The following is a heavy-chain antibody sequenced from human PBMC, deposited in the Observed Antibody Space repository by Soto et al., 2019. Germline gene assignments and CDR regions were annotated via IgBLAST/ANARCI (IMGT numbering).Heavy chain of an antibody. CDR2: ISAYNGNT. D-gene: IGHD3-10*01. J-gene: IGHJ5*02. CDR3: ARDLVRAVIHAFWFDP. Sequence: QVQLVQSGAEVKKPGASVKVSCKASGYTFTSYGISWVRQAPGQGLEWMGWISAYNGNTNYAKKLQGRVTMTTDTSTSTPNMEVRGPSSDDTAWYYCARDLVRAVIHAFWFDPWGQRPLVTASS. V-gene: IGHV1-18*01. CDR1: GYTFTSYG.